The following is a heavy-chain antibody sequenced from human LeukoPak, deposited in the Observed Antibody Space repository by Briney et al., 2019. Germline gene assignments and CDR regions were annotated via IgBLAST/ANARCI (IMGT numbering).Heavy chain of an antibody. V-gene: IGHV4-4*09. CDR2: IHHSGST. Sequence: PSETLSLTCGVSGASISSYYWSWIRQSPGKGLEWIGYIHHSGSTDYHPSLKGRVTISADTSQSQFSLSLTSVTAADTAAYFCASTRGGVAVSGRGDFDIWGQGTVVTVSP. CDR3: ASTRGGVAVSGRGDFDI. D-gene: IGHD6-19*01. CDR1: GASISSYY. J-gene: IGHJ3*02.